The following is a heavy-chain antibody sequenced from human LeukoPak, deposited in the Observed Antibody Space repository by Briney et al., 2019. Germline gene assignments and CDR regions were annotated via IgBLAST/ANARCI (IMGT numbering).Heavy chain of an antibody. CDR3: TRGAGWLIDY. V-gene: IGHV4-59*01. CDR2: IHNSGTS. D-gene: IGHD3-16*01. CDR1: DDSISDYY. J-gene: IGHJ4*02. Sequence: PSETLSLTCTVSDDSISDYYRGWLHQPPGKGLEWIGYIHNSGTSTYNLSLKSRVTISADTSKNQISLKLNSMTTADTAVYYCTRGAGWLIDYWGQGILVTVSS.